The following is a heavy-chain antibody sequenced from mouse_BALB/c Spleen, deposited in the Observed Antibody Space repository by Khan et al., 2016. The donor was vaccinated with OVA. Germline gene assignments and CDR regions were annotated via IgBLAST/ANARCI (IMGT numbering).Heavy chain of an antibody. CDR3: AWVYGNDAMDY. J-gene: IGHJ4*01. D-gene: IGHD2-1*01. V-gene: IGHV5-12*02. Sequence: EVELVESGGGLVQPGGSLKLSCATSGFTFSDYYIYWVRQTPEKRLEWVAYISNGGGSTYYPDTVKGRFTISRDNAKNTLYLQMSRLKSEDTAMYCIAWVYGNDAMDYWGQGTSVTVSA. CDR1: GFTFSDYY. CDR2: ISNGGGST.